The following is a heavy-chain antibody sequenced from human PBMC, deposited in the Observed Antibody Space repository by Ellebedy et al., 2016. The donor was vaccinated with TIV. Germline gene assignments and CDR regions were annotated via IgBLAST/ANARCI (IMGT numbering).Heavy chain of an antibody. J-gene: IGHJ1*01. CDR1: GFTISRHW. CDR3: IFKGMSARLY. D-gene: IGHD6-6*01. V-gene: IGHV3-7*03. CDR2: INQDGGEK. Sequence: GESLKISCAASGFTISRHWMSWVRQGPGKGLEWVANINQDGGEKNYVDSVRGRFTISRDNAKNTLFLQVNSLRAEDTAVYYCIFKGMSARLYWGQGTLVTVSS.